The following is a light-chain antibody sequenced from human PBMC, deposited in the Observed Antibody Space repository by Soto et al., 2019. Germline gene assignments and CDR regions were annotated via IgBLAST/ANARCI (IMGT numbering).Light chain of an antibody. V-gene: IGLV2-11*01. Sequence: QSALTQPRSVSGSPGQSVTISCTGTSSDVGGYNYVSWYQQHPGKAPKLMIYDVSKRPSGVPDRFSGSKSGNTASLTISGLQAADEADYYCCSYAGSLYVFGTGTKVTV. CDR3: CSYAGSLYV. CDR2: DVS. CDR1: SSDVGGYNY. J-gene: IGLJ1*01.